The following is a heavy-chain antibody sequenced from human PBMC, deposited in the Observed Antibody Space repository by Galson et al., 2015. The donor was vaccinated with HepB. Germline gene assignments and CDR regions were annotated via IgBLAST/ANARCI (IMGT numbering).Heavy chain of an antibody. CDR2: VGVGGDNI. J-gene: IGHJ4*02. CDR3: ASYRQQLYPIDY. V-gene: IGHV3-23*01. Sequence: SLRLSCAASGFTFSSYAMSWVRQAPGKGLEWVSVVGVGGDNIHYADSVKGRFTISRDNSKNTLYLQMNGLRDEDTAVYYCASYRQQLYPIDYWGQGTLVTVSS. D-gene: IGHD6-13*01. CDR1: GFTFSSYA.